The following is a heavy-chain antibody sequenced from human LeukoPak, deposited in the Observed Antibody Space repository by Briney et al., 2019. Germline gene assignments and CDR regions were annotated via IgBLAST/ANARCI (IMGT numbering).Heavy chain of an antibody. CDR1: GGSICSYY. J-gene: IGHJ4*02. CDR3: AGSSAWSPFDS. CDR2: VYSSGST. V-gene: IGHV4-59*01. Sequence: SETLSLTCTVSGGSICSYYWSWIRQPPGKGLEWIGYVYSSGSTNHNPSLKSRDTISIDTSKNHFSLRLGSVTAADTAVYFCAGSSAWSPFDSWGQGILVTVSS. D-gene: IGHD6-19*01.